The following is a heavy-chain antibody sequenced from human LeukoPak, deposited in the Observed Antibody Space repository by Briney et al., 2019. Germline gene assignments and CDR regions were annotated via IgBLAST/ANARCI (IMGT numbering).Heavy chain of an antibody. Sequence: ASVKVSCKASGGTFSSYAISWVRQAPGQGLEWMGRIIPIFGTANYAQKFQGSVTITTDESTSTAYMELSSLRSEDTAVYYCAREAVLNDSSGYYYEDLDYWGQGTLVTVSS. CDR3: AREAVLNDSSGYYYEDLDY. CDR2: IIPIFGTA. V-gene: IGHV1-69*05. CDR1: GGTFSSYA. D-gene: IGHD3-22*01. J-gene: IGHJ4*02.